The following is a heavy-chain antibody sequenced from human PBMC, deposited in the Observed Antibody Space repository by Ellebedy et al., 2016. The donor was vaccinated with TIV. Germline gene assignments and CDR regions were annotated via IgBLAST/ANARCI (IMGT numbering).Heavy chain of an antibody. D-gene: IGHD3-9*01. V-gene: IGHV3-48*02. J-gene: IGHJ4*02. Sequence: PGGSLRLSCAASGFTFISYSMNWVRQAPGKGLEWVSYISSSSSTIYYADSVKGRFTISRDNAKNSLYLQMNSLRDEDTAVYYCARELRLRYFDYDYWGQGTLVTVSS. CDR1: GFTFISYS. CDR2: ISSSSSTI. CDR3: ARELRLRYFDYDY.